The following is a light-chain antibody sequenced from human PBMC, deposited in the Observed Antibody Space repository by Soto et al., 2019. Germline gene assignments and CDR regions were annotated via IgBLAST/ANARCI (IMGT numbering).Light chain of an antibody. CDR3: PQSYTTLFT. CDR2: AAS. CDR1: QSISNY. J-gene: IGKJ3*01. Sequence: DIQMTQSPSSLSASVGDRVTITCRASQSISNYLNWYQQKPGKAPKLLIYAASSLQSGVPSRFSGSGSGKDFTLTISSLQPEDFATYSCPQSYTTLFTFGPGTNVDI. V-gene: IGKV1-39*01.